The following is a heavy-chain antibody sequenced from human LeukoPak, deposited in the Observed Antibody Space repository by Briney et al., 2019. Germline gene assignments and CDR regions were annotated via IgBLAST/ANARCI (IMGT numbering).Heavy chain of an antibody. CDR1: GFTFSNYA. CDR3: ARGGSATYWCDY. J-gene: IGHJ4*02. CDR2: ISFDGNSE. V-gene: IGHV3-30*04. Sequence: GGSLRLSCAASGFTFSNYAFHWVRQAPGKGLEWVAVISFDGNSENAADSVKGRFTISRDNAKNSLYLQMNSLRAEDTAVYYCARGGSATYWCDYWGQGTLVTVSS. D-gene: IGHD3-10*01.